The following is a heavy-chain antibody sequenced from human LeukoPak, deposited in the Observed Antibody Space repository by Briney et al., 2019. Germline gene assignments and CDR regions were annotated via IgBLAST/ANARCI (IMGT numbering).Heavy chain of an antibody. V-gene: IGHV4-59*12. J-gene: IGHJ6*02. Sequence: SETLSLTCTVSGGSISSYYWSWIRQPPGKGLEWIGYIYYSGSTNYNPSLKSRVTISVDTSKNQFSLKLSSVTAADTAVYYCARGLDYGGYCYGMDVWGQGTTVTVSS. CDR1: GGSISSYY. CDR2: IYYSGST. CDR3: ARGLDYGGYCYGMDV. D-gene: IGHD4-23*01.